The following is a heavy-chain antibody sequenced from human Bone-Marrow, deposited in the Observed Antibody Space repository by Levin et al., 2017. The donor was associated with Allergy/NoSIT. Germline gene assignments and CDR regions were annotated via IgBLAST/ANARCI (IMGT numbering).Heavy chain of an antibody. CDR3: AKETEWSLGY. J-gene: IGHJ4*02. CDR1: GFTVTNTF. CDR2: IHREGGT. D-gene: IGHD2-2*03. V-gene: IGHV3-66*01. Sequence: SCTVSGFTVTNTFMSWVRQAPGKGLEWVSVIHREGGTNYADSVKGRFTISRDSSENTLSLQINSLRAEDTAVYYCAKETEWSLGYWGQGTLVTVSS.